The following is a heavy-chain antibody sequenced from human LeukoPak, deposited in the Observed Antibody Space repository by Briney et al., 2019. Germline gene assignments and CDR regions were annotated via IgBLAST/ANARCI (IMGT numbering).Heavy chain of an antibody. Sequence: GASVKVSCKASGYTFTSYAMHWVRRAPGQRLEWMGWINAGNGDTKYSQKFPGRVTIARDTSASTAYMELSSLRSEDTAVYYCARDRGGTGDFDYWGQGTLVTVSS. CDR2: INAGNGDT. CDR1: GYTFTSYA. J-gene: IGHJ4*02. V-gene: IGHV1-3*01. D-gene: IGHD1-1*01. CDR3: ARDRGGTGDFDY.